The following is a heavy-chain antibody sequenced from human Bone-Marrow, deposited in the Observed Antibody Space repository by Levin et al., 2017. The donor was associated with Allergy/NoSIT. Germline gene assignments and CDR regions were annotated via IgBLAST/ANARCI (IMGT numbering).Heavy chain of an antibody. V-gene: IGHV4-30-4*01. CDR2: IEYSGDT. CDR3: ARIGNSFGP. Sequence: SCAVSGDSISSGDYYWSWIRQTPGRGLEWLGHIEYSGDTYYNPSLESRITISVDTSKNQFSLRLRSVTVADTAMYFCARIGNSFGPWGQGILVTVSS. CDR1: GDSISSGDYY. J-gene: IGHJ5*02.